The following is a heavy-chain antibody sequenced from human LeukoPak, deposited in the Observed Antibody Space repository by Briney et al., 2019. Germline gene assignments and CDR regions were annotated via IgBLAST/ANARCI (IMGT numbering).Heavy chain of an antibody. J-gene: IGHJ6*04. CDR3: ARAGDCSGGSCAPGYYYDYGMDV. Sequence: SETLSLTRTVSGGSISSGGYYRSWIRQHPGKGLEWIGYIYDSGSTYYNPSLKCRVTISVATSKNQFSLKLSSVTAADTAVYYCARAGDCSGGSCAPGYYYDYGMDVWGGGSRVTVSS. D-gene: IGHD2-15*01. CDR1: GGSISSGGYY. V-gene: IGHV4-31*03. CDR2: IYDSGST.